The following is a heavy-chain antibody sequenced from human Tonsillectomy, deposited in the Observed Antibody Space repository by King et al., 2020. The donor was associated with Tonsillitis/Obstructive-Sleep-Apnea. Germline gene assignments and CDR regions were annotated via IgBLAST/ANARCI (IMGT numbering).Heavy chain of an antibody. CDR2: INPSVGST. D-gene: IGHD3/OR15-3a*01. V-gene: IGHV1-46*01. Sequence: VQLVQSGAEVKKPGASVRVSCKASGYTFTSYYIHWVRQAPGQGLEWMGIINPSVGSTSYAQTFQGRVTMTRDTSPSTVYMDLSSLIYDDTAVYYCARVFFWDWKSHDAFDVWGQGTVVTVSS. CDR3: ARVFFWDWKSHDAFDV. J-gene: IGHJ3*01. CDR1: GYTFTSYY.